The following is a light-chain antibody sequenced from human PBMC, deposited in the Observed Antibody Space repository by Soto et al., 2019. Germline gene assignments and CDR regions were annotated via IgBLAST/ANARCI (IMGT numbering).Light chain of an antibody. CDR1: QSISSW. V-gene: IGKV1-5*03. CDR2: KAF. CDR3: QQYNSYPWT. Sequence: DIQMTQSPSTLSASVGDRITITCRASQSISSWLAWYQQKPGKAPKPLIYKAFSLESGVPSRFSGSGSGTEFTLTISSLQPDDFATYDCQQYNSYPWTFVQGTKVDSK. J-gene: IGKJ1*01.